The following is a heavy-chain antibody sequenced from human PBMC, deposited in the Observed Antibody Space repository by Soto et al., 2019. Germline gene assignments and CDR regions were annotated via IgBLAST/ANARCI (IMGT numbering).Heavy chain of an antibody. CDR1: GFTFSDYY. D-gene: IGHD6-13*01. J-gene: IGHJ2*01. CDR3: ARIIAAAGGRRYFDL. CDR2: INSSSTYT. V-gene: IGHV3-11*05. Sequence: QVQLVESGGGLVKPGGSPRLSCAASGFTFSDYYMSWIRRAPGKGLEWVSYINSSSTYTNYADSVKGRFTISRDNAKNSLYLQMNSLRAEDTAVYYCARIIAAAGGRRYFDLWGRGTLVTVSS.